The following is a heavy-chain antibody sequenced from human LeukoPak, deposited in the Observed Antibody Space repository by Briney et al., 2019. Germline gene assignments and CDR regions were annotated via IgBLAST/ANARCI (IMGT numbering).Heavy chain of an antibody. V-gene: IGHV3-15*05. CDR2: IKSKSAGGTT. J-gene: IGHJ4*02. CDR3: TTGWYSGNYFDY. D-gene: IGHD1-26*01. Sequence: GGSLRLSCAASGFTFSNAWMSGVRQAPGKGLEWIGRIKSKSAGGTTDYAAPVKGRFTISTDDSTNTLYVQMNSVKADDTAVYYCTTGWYSGNYFDYWGQGTLVTVSS. CDR1: GFTFSNAW.